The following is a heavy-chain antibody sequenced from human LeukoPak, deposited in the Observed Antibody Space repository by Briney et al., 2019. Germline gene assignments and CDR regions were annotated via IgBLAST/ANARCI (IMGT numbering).Heavy chain of an antibody. D-gene: IGHD6-13*01. CDR3: AIRGAAGWFDP. V-gene: IGHV4-59*01. Sequence: SETLSLTCTVSGGSISSYYWSWIRQPPGKGLEWIGYIYYSGSTNYNPSPKSRVTISVDTSKNQFSLKLSSVTAADTAVYYCAIRGAAGWFDPWGQGTLVTVSS. J-gene: IGHJ5*02. CDR1: GGSISSYY. CDR2: IYYSGST.